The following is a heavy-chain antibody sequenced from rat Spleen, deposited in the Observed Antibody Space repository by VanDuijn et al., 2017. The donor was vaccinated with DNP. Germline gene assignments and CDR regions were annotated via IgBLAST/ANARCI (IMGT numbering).Heavy chain of an antibody. D-gene: IGHD5-1*01. J-gene: IGHJ2*01. Sequence: EVQLVESGGGLVQPGRSMKLSCAASGFTFSSFAMAWVRQAPTKGLEWVTTISFDGSATSYRDSVKGRFTISRDNAKNTQYLQMDSLRSEDTATYYCARPGSPYYFDHWGQGVMVTVSS. CDR1: GFTFSSFA. V-gene: IGHV5-29*01. CDR2: ISFDGSAT. CDR3: ARPGSPYYFDH.